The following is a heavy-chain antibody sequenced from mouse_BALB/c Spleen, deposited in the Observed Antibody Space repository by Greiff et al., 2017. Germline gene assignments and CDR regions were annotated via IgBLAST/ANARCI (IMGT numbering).Heavy chain of an antibody. CDR1: GFSLTGYG. CDR3: ARGYYGSSYYFDY. J-gene: IGHJ2*01. CDR2: IWGDGST. D-gene: IGHD1-1*01. Sequence: VHLVESGPGLVAPSQSLSITCTVSGFSLTGYGVNWVRQPPGKGLEWLGMIWGDGSTDYNSALKSRLSISKDNSKSQVFLKMNSLQTDDTARYYCARGYYGSSYYFDYWGQGTTLTVSS. V-gene: IGHV2-6-7*01.